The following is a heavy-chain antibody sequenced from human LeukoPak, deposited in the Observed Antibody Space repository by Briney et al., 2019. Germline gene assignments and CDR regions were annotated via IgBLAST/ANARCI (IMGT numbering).Heavy chain of an antibody. CDR3: ARDRIVVVPAANYGMDV. CDR1: GYTFTSYG. J-gene: IGHJ6*02. CDR2: ISDYNGNT. D-gene: IGHD2-2*01. Sequence: ASVKVSCKASGYTFTSYGISWVRQAPGQGLEWMGWISDYNGNTNYAQKLQGRVTTTTDTSTSTAYMELRSLRSDDTAVYYCARDRIVVVPAANYGMDVWGQGTTVTVSS. V-gene: IGHV1-18*01.